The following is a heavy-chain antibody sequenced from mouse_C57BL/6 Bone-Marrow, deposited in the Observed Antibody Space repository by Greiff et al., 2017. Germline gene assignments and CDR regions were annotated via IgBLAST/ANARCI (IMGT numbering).Heavy chain of an antibody. V-gene: IGHV1-81*01. CDR3: ATITTVVAMDWYFDV. CDR2: IYPRSGNT. Sequence: QVQLKQSGAELARPGASVKLSCKASGYTFTSYGISWVKQRTGQGLEWIGEIYPRSGNTYYNEKFKGKATLTADKSSSTAYMELRSLTSEDSAVYFCATITTVVAMDWYFDVWGTGTTVTVSS. CDR1: GYTFTSYG. D-gene: IGHD1-1*01. J-gene: IGHJ1*03.